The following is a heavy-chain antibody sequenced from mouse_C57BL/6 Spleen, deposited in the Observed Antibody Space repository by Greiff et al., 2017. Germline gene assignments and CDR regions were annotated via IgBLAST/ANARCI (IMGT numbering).Heavy chain of an antibody. V-gene: IGHV1-69*01. J-gene: IGHJ2*01. CDR2: IDPSDSYT. Sequence: VQLQQPGAELVMPGASVKLSCKASGYTFTSYWMHWVKQRPGQGLEWIGEIDPSDSYTDYNQKFKGKSTLTVDKSSSTAYMQLRSRTSEDSAVYYCARSGTLDYWGQGTTLTVSS. CDR3: ARSGTLDY. CDR1: GYTFTSYW. D-gene: IGHD4-1*01.